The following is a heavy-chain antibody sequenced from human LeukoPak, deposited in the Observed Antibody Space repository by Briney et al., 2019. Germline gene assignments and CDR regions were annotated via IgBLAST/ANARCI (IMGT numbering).Heavy chain of an antibody. CDR2: IYSGGST. Sequence: PGGSLRLSCAASEFTVSSNYMSWVRQAPGKGLEWVSVIYSGGSTYYADSVKGRFTISRDNSKNTLYLQMNSLRAEDTAVYYCARLHPDDAFDIWGQGTMVTVSS. CDR3: ARLHPDDAFDI. J-gene: IGHJ3*02. CDR1: EFTVSSNY. V-gene: IGHV3-66*04.